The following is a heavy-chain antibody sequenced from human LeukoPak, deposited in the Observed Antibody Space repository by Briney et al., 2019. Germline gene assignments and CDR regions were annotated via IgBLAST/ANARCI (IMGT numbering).Heavy chain of an antibody. Sequence: PSETLSLTCTVSGDSVSSGSFYWSWIRQPPGKGLEWIGYIYSSGSTNYNPSLKSRVTMSVDTSKNQFSLYLSSVTAADTAVYYCARYGGDYSNAFDIWGQGTMVTVSS. CDR2: IYSSGST. D-gene: IGHD2-21*01. J-gene: IGHJ3*02. CDR3: ARYGGDYSNAFDI. V-gene: IGHV4-61*01. CDR1: GDSVSSGSFY.